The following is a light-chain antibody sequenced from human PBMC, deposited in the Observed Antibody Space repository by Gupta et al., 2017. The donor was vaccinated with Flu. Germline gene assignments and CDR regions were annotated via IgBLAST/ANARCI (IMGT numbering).Light chain of an antibody. J-gene: IGKJ2*01. Sequence: DVVMTQSPLSLPVTLGQPASISCRSSQSLVYSDGNTYLNWFQQRQRQAPRRLNYKVANRDAGVTDRFSGSGSGTDFTPKISRGEAEDVGVYYCWQRTHWPPVTFGQGTKLEIK. CDR1: QSLVYSDGNTY. CDR2: KVA. CDR3: WQRTHWPPVT. V-gene: IGKV2-30*01.